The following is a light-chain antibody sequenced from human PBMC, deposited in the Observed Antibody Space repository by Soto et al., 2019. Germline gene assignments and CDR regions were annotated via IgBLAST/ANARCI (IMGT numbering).Light chain of an antibody. CDR2: GAS. CDR1: QSVSSN. Sequence: EIVMTQSPATLSVSPGERATLSCRASQSVSSNLAWYQQEPGQAPRLLIYGASARATGIPARFSGSGSGTEFTLTISSLQSEDFAVYYCHQYGTAPLTFGPGTKVDIK. J-gene: IGKJ3*01. CDR3: HQYGTAPLT. V-gene: IGKV3-15*01.